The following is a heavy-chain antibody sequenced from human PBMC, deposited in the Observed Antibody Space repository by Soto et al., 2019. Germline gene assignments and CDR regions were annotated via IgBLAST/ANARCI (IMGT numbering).Heavy chain of an antibody. V-gene: IGHV3-11*01. CDR2: ITFSGNTV. J-gene: IGHJ6*02. CDR1: GFTFSDSY. Sequence: GGSLRLSCAASGFTFSDSYMSWIRQAPGKGLEWISYITFSGNTVYYADSLKGRFTISRDNAKNSLYLQMNRLRAEDTAVYYCARVSWREKYGMDVWGQGTTVTVAS. CDR3: ARVSWREKYGMDV.